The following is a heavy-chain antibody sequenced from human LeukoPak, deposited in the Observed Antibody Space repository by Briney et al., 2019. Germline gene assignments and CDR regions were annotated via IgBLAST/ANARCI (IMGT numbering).Heavy chain of an antibody. J-gene: IGHJ4*02. CDR1: GFTFSTYS. CDR3: AREGIAGTGDY. Sequence: GSLRLSCAASGFTFSTYSMKWVRQAPGKGLEWVSSISSSSVYIYYADSVKGRFTISRDNAKNSLYLQMNSLRAEDTAAYYCAREGIAGTGDYWGRGTLVTVSS. V-gene: IGHV3-21*01. CDR2: ISSSSVYI. D-gene: IGHD1-1*01.